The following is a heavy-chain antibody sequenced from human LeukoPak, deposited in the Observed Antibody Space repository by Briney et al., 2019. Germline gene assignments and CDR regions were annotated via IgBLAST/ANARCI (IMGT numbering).Heavy chain of an antibody. J-gene: IGHJ4*02. Sequence: GVSVTLYCAASGLTFSNYRMHWLPQAPGKGRVWVSRISSGGYATSYADAVKARFTISRDNAKNTLFLQMNSLRAEDTAVYYCAGERYGNNFMDDWGQGTLVTVSS. D-gene: IGHD4-23*01. CDR2: ISSGGYAT. V-gene: IGHV3-74*01. CDR3: AGERYGNNFMDD. CDR1: GLTFSNYR.